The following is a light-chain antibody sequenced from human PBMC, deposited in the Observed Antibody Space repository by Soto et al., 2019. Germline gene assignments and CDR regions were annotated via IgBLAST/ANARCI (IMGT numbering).Light chain of an antibody. J-gene: IGKJ1*01. Sequence: DIQMTQSPSTLSASVGPRLTITCLASQSISSWLAWYQQKPGKAPKLLIYDASSLESGVPSRFSGSGSGTEFTLTISSLQNDDFATYYCQQYNSYPWTFGQGTKVDIK. V-gene: IGKV1-5*01. CDR2: DAS. CDR3: QQYNSYPWT. CDR1: QSISSW.